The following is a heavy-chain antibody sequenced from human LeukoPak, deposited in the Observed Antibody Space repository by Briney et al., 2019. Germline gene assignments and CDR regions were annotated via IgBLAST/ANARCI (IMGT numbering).Heavy chain of an antibody. CDR3: ARVAGPEAFDI. D-gene: IGHD1-1*01. Sequence: GASVKVSCKASGGTFSSYAISWVRQAPGQGLEWMGGIIPIFGTANYAQKFQGRVTITADKSTSTAYMELSSLRSEDTAVYYCARVAGPEAFDIWGQGTMVTVSS. CDR1: GGTFSSYA. CDR2: IIPIFGTA. J-gene: IGHJ3*02. V-gene: IGHV1-69*06.